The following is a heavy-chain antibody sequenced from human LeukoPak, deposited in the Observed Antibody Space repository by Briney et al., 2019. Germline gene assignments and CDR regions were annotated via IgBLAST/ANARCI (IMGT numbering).Heavy chain of an antibody. V-gene: IGHV1-18*01. Sequence: ASVKVSCKASGYTFTSYGISWVRQAPGQGLEWMGWISAYNGNTNYAQKLQGRVTMTTDTSTSTAYMELRSPRSDDTAVYYCAREYCSSTSCYYFDYWGQGTLVTVSS. CDR3: AREYCSSTSCYYFDY. CDR2: ISAYNGNT. J-gene: IGHJ4*02. CDR1: GYTFTSYG. D-gene: IGHD2-2*01.